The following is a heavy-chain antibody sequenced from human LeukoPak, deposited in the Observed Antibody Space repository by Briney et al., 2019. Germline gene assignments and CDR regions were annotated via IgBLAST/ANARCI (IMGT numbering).Heavy chain of an antibody. CDR2: IHNSGTT. CDR1: GGPFSGYF. Sequence: SETLSLTCAVSGGPFSGYFWSWSRQSSGKGLGWIGEIHNSGTTNYNPSLNSRVTISEDTSKTQFYLNLRSVTAADTAVYYCARRYYYNLGSFPFDFWAREPWSPSPQ. CDR3: ARRYYYNLGSFPFDF. J-gene: IGHJ4*02. V-gene: IGHV4-34*01. D-gene: IGHD3-10*01.